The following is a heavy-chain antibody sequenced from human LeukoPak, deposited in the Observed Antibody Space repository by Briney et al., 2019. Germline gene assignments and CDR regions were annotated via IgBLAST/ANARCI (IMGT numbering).Heavy chain of an antibody. CDR3: ARQTHTLYSSTPFDY. J-gene: IGHJ4*02. D-gene: IGHD6-13*01. CDR1: GFTFSSHD. CDR2: ISYDGGKK. Sequence: GGSLRLSCAAAGFTFSSHDMHWVRQAPGKGLEWVAIISYDGGKKDYADSVKGRFTISRDNSKNTLYLQMNSLRAEDTAVYYCARQTHTLYSSTPFDYWGQGTLVTVSS. V-gene: IGHV3-30*03.